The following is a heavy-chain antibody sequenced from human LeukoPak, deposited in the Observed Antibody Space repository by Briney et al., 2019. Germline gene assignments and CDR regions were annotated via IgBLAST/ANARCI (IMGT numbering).Heavy chain of an antibody. CDR2: IYDSEDT. V-gene: IGHV4-59*01. D-gene: IGHD1-26*01. CDR1: GGSLSRYY. J-gene: IGHJ4*02. CDR3: AREEALGSGSFDY. Sequence: SETLSLTCRVSGGSLSRYYWSWIRQPPGKGLEWIGYIYDSEDTNYKPSLKSRVTISVDTSKNQFSLKLSSVTAADTAVYYCAREEALGSGSFDYWGQGTLVTVSS.